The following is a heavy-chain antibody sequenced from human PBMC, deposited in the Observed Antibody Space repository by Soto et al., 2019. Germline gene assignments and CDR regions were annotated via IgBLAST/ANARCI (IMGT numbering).Heavy chain of an antibody. V-gene: IGHV4-61*01. CDR1: GGSVSSDSYY. D-gene: IGHD6-6*01. CDR2: IYYSGST. Sequence: QVQLQESGPGLVKPSETLSLTCTVSGGSVSSDSYYWSWIRQPPGKGLEWIGYIYYSGSTNYNPALKGRVTISVDTAKNQFSLKLTSMTAADTAVYSCARGQLVSWGQGTLVTVSS. J-gene: IGHJ4*02. CDR3: ARGQLVS.